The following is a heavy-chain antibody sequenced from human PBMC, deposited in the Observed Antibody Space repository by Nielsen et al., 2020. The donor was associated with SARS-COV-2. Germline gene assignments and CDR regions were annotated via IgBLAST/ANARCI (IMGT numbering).Heavy chain of an antibody. CDR2: IYYSGST. Sequence: SETLSLTCTVSGGSISSYYWSWIRQPPGKGLEWIGYIYYSGSTNYNPSLKSRVTISVDTSKNQFSLKLSSVTAADTAVYYCARAPSFGYSSGWSFDYRGQGTLVTVSS. CDR1: GGSISSYY. CDR3: ARAPSFGYSSGWSFDY. D-gene: IGHD6-19*01. J-gene: IGHJ4*02. V-gene: IGHV4-59*01.